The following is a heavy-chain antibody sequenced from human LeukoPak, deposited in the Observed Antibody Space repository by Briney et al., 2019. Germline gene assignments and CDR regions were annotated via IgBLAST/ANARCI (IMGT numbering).Heavy chain of an antibody. D-gene: IGHD1-26*01. CDR2: IYYSGST. CDR1: GGSFSGYY. V-gene: IGHV4-39*01. Sequence: SETLSPTCAVYGGSFSGYYWGWIRQPPGKGLEWIASIYYSGSTYYNPSLKSRVTISVDTSKNQLSLKLSSLTAADTAVYYCARHEYSGSYYGLSWFDPWGQGTLVTVSS. J-gene: IGHJ5*02. CDR3: ARHEYSGSYYGLSWFDP.